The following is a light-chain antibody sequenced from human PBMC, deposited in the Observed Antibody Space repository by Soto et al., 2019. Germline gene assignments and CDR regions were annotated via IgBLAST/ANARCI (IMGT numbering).Light chain of an antibody. Sequence: EIVMTQSPATLSVSPGERATLSCRASQRVSSNLAWYQQKPGQAPRLLIYGASTRAAGIPARCSGSGSETEFTLTISSLQSEDFVVYYCQQYNNWPPWTFGQGTKVEIK. CDR2: GAS. CDR3: QQYNNWPPWT. CDR1: QRVSSN. J-gene: IGKJ1*01. V-gene: IGKV3-15*01.